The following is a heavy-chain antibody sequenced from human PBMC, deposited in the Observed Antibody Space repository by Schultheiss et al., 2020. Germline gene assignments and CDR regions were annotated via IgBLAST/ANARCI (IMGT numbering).Heavy chain of an antibody. V-gene: IGHV3-43*01. Sequence: GESLKISCAASGFTFDDYTMHWVRQAPGKGLEWVSLISWDGGSTYYADSVKGRFTISRDNAKKSLYLQMNSLRVEDTGVYYCARPWGYWGQGTLVTVSS. J-gene: IGHJ4*02. CDR2: ISWDGGST. CDR3: ARPWGY. D-gene: IGHD7-27*01. CDR1: GFTFDDYT.